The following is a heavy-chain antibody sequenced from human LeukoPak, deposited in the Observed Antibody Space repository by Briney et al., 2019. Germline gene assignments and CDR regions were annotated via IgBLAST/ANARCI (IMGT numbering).Heavy chain of an antibody. J-gene: IGHJ4*02. CDR3: VVSTHGWIDY. CDR1: VYTFTSYY. V-gene: IGHV1-46*01. CDR2: INPSGGST. Sequence: GASVKVSCKASVYTFTSYYMHWVRQAPGQGLEWMGIINPSGGSTSYAQKFQGRVTMTRDTSASTVYMELSSLRSEDTAVYYCVVSTHGWIDYWGQGTLVTVSS. D-gene: IGHD2-8*01.